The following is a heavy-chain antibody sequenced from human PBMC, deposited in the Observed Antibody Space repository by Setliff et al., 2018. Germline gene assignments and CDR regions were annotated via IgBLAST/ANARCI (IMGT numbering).Heavy chain of an antibody. CDR3: RLAHCSTTSCEEALDY. CDR1: GGSFSTYY. J-gene: IGHJ4*02. V-gene: IGHV4-34*01. D-gene: IGHD2-2*01. Sequence: NPSETLSLTCAVYGGSFSTYYWSWIRQPPGKGLEWIEEISHSGSTNYNPSLKSRVTMSVDTSKNQFSLNLNSVTAADTAVYYFRLAHCSTTSCEEALDYWSQGTLVTVSS. CDR2: ISHSGST.